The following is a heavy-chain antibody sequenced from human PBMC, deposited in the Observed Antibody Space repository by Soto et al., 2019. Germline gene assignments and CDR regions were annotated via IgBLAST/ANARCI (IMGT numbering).Heavy chain of an antibody. J-gene: IGHJ4*02. CDR3: ASSGEFDYVWGSYPSSY. V-gene: IGHV1-8*01. Sequence: ASVNVSFKASGYTFTSYDINWVRQATGQGLECMGWMNPNSGNTGYAQKFQGRVTMTRNTSISTAYMELSSLRSEDTAVYYCASSGEFDYVWGSYPSSYWGQGTLVTVSS. CDR1: GYTFTSYD. CDR2: MNPNSGNT. D-gene: IGHD3-16*02.